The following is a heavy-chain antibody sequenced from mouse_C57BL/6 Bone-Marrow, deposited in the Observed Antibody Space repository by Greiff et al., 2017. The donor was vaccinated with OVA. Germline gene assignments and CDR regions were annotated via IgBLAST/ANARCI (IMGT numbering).Heavy chain of an antibody. D-gene: IGHD2-5*01. CDR1: GFSLTSYG. V-gene: IGHV2-2*01. J-gene: IGHJ4*01. CDR3: ARKGNYYSNYDAMDY. CDR2: IWSGGST. Sequence: QVQLQQSGPGLMQPSPSLSITCTVSGFSLTSYGVHWVRQSPGKGLEWLGVIWSGGSTDYNAAFISRLSISKYNSKSQVFFKMNSLQADDTAIDYGARKGNYYSNYDAMDYWGQGTSVTVSS.